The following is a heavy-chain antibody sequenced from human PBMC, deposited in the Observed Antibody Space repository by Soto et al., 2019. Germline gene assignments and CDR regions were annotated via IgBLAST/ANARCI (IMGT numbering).Heavy chain of an antibody. CDR1: GFTFSSYA. V-gene: IGHV3-23*01. J-gene: IGHJ4*02. Sequence: EVQLLESGGGLVQPGGSLRLSCAASGFTFSSYARNWVRQAPGKGLEWVSVISGSGGTTYYAGSVKGRFTISRDNSKNTLYLQMNSLRAEDTAVYYCAKVVAAATDYWGQGTLVTVSS. CDR2: ISGSGGTT. D-gene: IGHD2-15*01. CDR3: AKVVAAATDY.